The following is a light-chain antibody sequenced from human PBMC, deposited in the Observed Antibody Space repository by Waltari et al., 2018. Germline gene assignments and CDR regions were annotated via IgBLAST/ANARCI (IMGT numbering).Light chain of an antibody. CDR2: EDS. Sequence: SYELTQPPSVSVSPGQAARITCSGDALPTKYAYWYQQKPGQAPVLVIYEDSKRPSGIPERFSGSSSGTTATLTLSGAQVEDEGDYYCYSTDSSGTQRVFGGGTKLTVL. V-gene: IGLV3-10*01. CDR1: ALPTKY. J-gene: IGLJ2*01. CDR3: YSTDSSGTQRV.